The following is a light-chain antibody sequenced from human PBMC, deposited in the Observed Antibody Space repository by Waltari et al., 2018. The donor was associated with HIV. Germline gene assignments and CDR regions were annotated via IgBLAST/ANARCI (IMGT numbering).Light chain of an antibody. J-gene: IGLJ3*02. CDR2: DVS. CDR1: SSDVGAYNL. CDR3: CSYVSEIVPCV. V-gene: IGLV2-23*02. Sequence: QTALTQPASVSGSPGQSITISCTGTSSDVGAYNLDTWYQQHPGKAPRLIIYDVSGRPAGVSNRFTGSKSGNTASLTISGLQAEDEADYYCCSYVSEIVPCVFGGGTKLTVL.